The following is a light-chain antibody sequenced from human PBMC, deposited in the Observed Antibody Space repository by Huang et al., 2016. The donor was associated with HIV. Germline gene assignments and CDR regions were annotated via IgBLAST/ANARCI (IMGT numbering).Light chain of an antibody. CDR3: QQYLSSPLT. V-gene: IGKV3-20*01. J-gene: IGKJ4*01. CDR1: QNITNNY. CDR2: GAS. Sequence: GTLSLSPGARAALSCRASQNITNNYLAWYQQRSGQAPRLLIYGASNRAMGIPDRFSGSGSGTDFTLIINRLEPQDSAVYYCQQYLSSPLTFGGGTNVEIK.